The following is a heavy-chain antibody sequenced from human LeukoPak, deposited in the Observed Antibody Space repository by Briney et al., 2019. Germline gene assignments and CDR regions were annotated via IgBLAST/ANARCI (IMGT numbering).Heavy chain of an antibody. V-gene: IGHV3-30-3*01. D-gene: IGHD5-18*01. CDR3: AKVGYSYGEVFDY. CDR2: ISYDGSNK. J-gene: IGHJ4*02. CDR1: GFTFSSYA. Sequence: SGGSLRLSCAASGFTFSSYAMHWVRQAPGKGLEWVAVISYDGSNKYYADSVKGRFTISRDNAKNSLYLQMNSLRAEDTALYYCAKVGYSYGEVFDYWGQGTLVTVSS.